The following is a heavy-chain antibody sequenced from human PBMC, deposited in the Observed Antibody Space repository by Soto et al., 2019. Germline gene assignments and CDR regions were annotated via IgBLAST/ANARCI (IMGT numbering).Heavy chain of an antibody. CDR1: DGSLSTYY. D-gene: IGHD2-21*01. CDR2: IYASGST. J-gene: IGHJ5*02. Sequence: SETLSLTCNVSDGSLSTYYWSWIRQPAGKGLEWIGRIYASGSTNYNPSLKSRVSMSVDTSKKQFSLKMISVTAADTAIYYCARSAIPRGGWFRPWGQGVLVTVSS. V-gene: IGHV4-4*07. CDR3: ARSAIPRGGWFRP.